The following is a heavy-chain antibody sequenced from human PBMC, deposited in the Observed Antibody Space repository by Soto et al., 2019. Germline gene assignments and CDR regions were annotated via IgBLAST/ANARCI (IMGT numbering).Heavy chain of an antibody. V-gene: IGHV3-72*01. CDR2: TRNRDRSFTT. D-gene: IGHD6-13*01. Sequence: PGGSLRLSCAASGFTFSDHYMDWVRQAPGKGLEWVGRTRNRDRSFTTEYAASVKGRFSISRDGSKNSLYLQMNSLQTEDTAVYHCTRGSSRFQDPNYYYAMDVWGQGTTVTVSS. CDR1: GFTFSDHY. CDR3: TRGSSRFQDPNYYYAMDV. J-gene: IGHJ6*02.